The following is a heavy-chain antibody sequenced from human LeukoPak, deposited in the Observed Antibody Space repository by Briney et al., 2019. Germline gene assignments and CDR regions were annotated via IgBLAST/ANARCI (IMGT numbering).Heavy chain of an antibody. CDR1: GFTFSTYW. J-gene: IGHJ4*02. CDR3: AKAAAGRSRDC. Sequence: GGSLRLSCEASGFTFSTYWMSWVRQAPGKGLEWVANIKEDGSEKSYVDSVKGRFAISRDNAKNSLYLQMNSLRAEDTAVYYCAKAAAGRSRDCWGQGTLVTVSS. CDR2: IKEDGSEK. V-gene: IGHV3-7*01.